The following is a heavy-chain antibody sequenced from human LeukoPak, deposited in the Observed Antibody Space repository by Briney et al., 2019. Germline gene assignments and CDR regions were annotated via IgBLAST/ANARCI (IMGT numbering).Heavy chain of an antibody. J-gene: IGHJ5*01. CDR1: GITFYNYA. CDR3: VKEGGSFLTWFDS. CDR2: LIDSGDTT. Sequence: GGSLRLSCAASGITFYNYAMSWVRQAPGKGLEWVSALIDSGDTTYYADSVKGRFTISRDNSKNTLFLQMNSLTAEDTAIYYCVKEGGSFLTWFDSWGQGSLVTVSS. D-gene: IGHD2-15*01. V-gene: IGHV3-23*01.